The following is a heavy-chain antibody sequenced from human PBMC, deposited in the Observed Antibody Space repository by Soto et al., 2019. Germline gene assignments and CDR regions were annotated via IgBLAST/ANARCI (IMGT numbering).Heavy chain of an antibody. D-gene: IGHD1-26*01. V-gene: IGHV1-69*01. Sequence: QVQLVQSGAEVKKPGSSVKVSCKASGGTFSSYSINWVRQAPGQGLEWMGEIIPIFGTANYAQKFQARVTITADESTSTAYLELSSLRSEDKAVYYCARDGGRHAGGIDYWGQGTLVTVSS. CDR1: GGTFSSYS. CDR2: IIPIFGTA. CDR3: ARDGGRHAGGIDY. J-gene: IGHJ4*02.